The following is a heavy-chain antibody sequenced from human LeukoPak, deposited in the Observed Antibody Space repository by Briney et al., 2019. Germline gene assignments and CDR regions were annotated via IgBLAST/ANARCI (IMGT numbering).Heavy chain of an antibody. D-gene: IGHD6-13*01. CDR3: ARLRGYSSPFDP. J-gene: IGHJ5*02. V-gene: IGHV4-39*07. CDR1: GGSISSSSYY. Sequence: PSETLSLTCTVSGGSISSSSYYWGWIRQPPGKGLEWIGSIYYSGSTYYNPSLESRVTISVDTSKNQFSLKLSSVTAADTAVYYCARLRGYSSPFDPWGQGTLVTVSS. CDR2: IYYSGST.